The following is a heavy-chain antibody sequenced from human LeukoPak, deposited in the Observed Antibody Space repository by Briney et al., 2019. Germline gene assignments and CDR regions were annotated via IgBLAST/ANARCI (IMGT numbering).Heavy chain of an antibody. CDR3: ARHPTLTSGGNFDY. V-gene: IGHV4-39*01. CDR2: LYNTEST. Sequence: SETLSLTCSVSGGSISRSSYYWGWIRQPPGKGLERTGSLYNTESTYYNPSLQSRVTISVDTSKNQFSLKLSSVTAADTAVYYCARHPTLTSGGNFDYWGQGTLVTVSS. CDR1: GGSISRSSYY. J-gene: IGHJ4*02. D-gene: IGHD3-16*01.